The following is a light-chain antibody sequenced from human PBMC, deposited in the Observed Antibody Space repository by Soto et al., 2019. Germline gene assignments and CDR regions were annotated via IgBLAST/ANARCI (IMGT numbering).Light chain of an antibody. CDR3: QVWDSSSDHYV. CDR2: DDH. Sequence: SYELTQPPSVSVAPGQTARISCGGDNIGTKSVHWYQQKPGQAPVLVIYDDHDRPSGNPERFSGSNSGNTATLTITRVEAGDEADYYCQVWDSSSDHYVFAAGTKVTVL. CDR1: NIGTKS. J-gene: IGLJ1*01. V-gene: IGLV3-21*02.